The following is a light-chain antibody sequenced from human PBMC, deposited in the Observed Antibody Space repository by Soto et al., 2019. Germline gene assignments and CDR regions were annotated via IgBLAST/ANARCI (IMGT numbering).Light chain of an antibody. CDR1: QSVSSRN. V-gene: IGKV3-20*01. CDR2: GAS. J-gene: IGKJ5*01. Sequence: ERAPGCCRASQSVSSRNLAWYQQIPGQAPRLLIYGASSRATGVPDRFSGSGSATDFTLTISRLEPEDFAVYYCQQYSRSRLTFGGGTRLEI. CDR3: QQYSRSRLT.